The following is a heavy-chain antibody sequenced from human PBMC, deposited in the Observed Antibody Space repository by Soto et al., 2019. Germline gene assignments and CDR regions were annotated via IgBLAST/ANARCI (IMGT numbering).Heavy chain of an antibody. Sequence: LSLTCTVSGGSISSYYWIWIRQPPGKGLEWIGYIYYSGSTNYNPSLKSRVTISVDTSKNQFSLKLSSVTAADTAVYYCARDYRRYCSGGSCYSYYYYGMDVWGQGTTVTVSS. V-gene: IGHV4-59*01. D-gene: IGHD2-15*01. CDR1: GGSISSYY. CDR3: ARDYRRYCSGGSCYSYYYYGMDV. CDR2: IYYSGST. J-gene: IGHJ6*02.